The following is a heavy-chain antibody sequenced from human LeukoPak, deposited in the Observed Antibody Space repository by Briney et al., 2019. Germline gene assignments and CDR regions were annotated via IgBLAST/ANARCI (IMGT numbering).Heavy chain of an antibody. CDR3: ARKGRIYGDYDY. CDR2: INPNSGDT. J-gene: IGHJ4*02. D-gene: IGHD4-17*01. CDR1: GYSFTGYY. V-gene: IGHV1-2*02. Sequence: ASVKVSCKASGYSFTGYYMHWVRQAPGQGLEWMGWINPNSGDTNYAQKFQGRVTVTRDTSINTVYMEMIRLRSDDTAVYYCARKGRIYGDYDYWGRGTLVTVSS.